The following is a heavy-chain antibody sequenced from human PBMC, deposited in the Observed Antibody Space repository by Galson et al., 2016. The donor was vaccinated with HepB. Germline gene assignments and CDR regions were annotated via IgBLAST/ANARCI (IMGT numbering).Heavy chain of an antibody. CDR3: ARGVRHTWNEWGIDY. D-gene: IGHD3-16*01. J-gene: IGHJ4*02. CDR2: IGPTGDT. V-gene: IGHV3-13*04. CDR1: GFTFGGRD. Sequence: SLRLSCAASGFTFGGRDMHWVRQGSGKGLEWVSGIGPTGDTYHSDSVKGWFTISRENANNSLYLQMDSLRAEDTAVYFCARGVRHTWNEWGIDYWGQGTLVTVSS.